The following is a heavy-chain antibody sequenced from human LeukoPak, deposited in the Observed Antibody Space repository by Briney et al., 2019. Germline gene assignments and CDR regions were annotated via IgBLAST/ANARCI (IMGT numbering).Heavy chain of an antibody. Sequence: GGSLRLSCAASGFTFSDSAVHWARQASGKGLEWVGRIRSKDQNSATAYAESVKGRFTISRDDSKNMAYLQMNSLRIEDTAVYYCESSITKAGGSWGQGTLVTVSS. V-gene: IGHV3-73*01. CDR1: GFTFSDSA. CDR2: IRSKDQNSAT. CDR3: ESSITKAGGS. J-gene: IGHJ5*02. D-gene: IGHD2-21*01.